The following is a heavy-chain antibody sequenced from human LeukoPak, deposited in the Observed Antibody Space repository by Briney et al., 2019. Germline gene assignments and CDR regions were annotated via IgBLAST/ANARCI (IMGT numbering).Heavy chain of an antibody. Sequence: SETLSLTCTVSGGSISSGDYYWSWVRQPPGEGLGSNRYIYYSGTTYYNPSLKSRVTRSVDTSKHQSSPKLSSVTAADTAVYYCATGTLTIVRGVRYYYYYMDVWGKRTTVTVSS. CDR1: GGSISSGDYY. CDR2: IYYSGTT. J-gene: IGHJ6*03. CDR3: ATGTLTIVRGVRYYYYYMDV. D-gene: IGHD3-10*01. V-gene: IGHV4-30-4*08.